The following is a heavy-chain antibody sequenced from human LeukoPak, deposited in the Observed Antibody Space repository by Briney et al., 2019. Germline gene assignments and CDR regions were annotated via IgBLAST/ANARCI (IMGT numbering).Heavy chain of an antibody. CDR3: ARDPGYSSSWYYFDY. CDR1: GFIFSDYY. CDR2: ISSSGSTM. D-gene: IGHD6-13*01. J-gene: IGHJ4*02. Sequence: PGGSLRLSCAASGFIFSDYYMSWIRQAPGKGLEWVSYISSSGSTMYYTDSVKGRFTISRDNAKNSLYLQMNSLRAEDTAVYYCARDPGYSSSWYYFDYWGQGTLVTVSS. V-gene: IGHV3-11*04.